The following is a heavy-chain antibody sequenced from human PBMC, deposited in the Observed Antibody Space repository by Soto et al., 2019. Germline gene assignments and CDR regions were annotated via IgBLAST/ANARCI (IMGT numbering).Heavy chain of an antibody. CDR1: GYSISSGNY. CDR2: IYHSGSS. CDR3: ARVNGYFDY. V-gene: IGHV4-38-2*01. Sequence: SETLSLTCAVSGYSISSGNYLGWIRQPPGKDLEWIGSIYHSGSSYYNPSLKSRVTISVDTSNNQFSLKLSSVTAADTAVYYCARVNGYFDYWGQGALVTVSS. D-gene: IGHD2-8*01. J-gene: IGHJ4*02.